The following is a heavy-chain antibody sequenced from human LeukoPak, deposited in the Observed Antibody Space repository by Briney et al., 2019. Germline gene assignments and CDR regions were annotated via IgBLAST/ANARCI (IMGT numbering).Heavy chain of an antibody. CDR1: GGSFSGYY. J-gene: IGHJ6*04. CDR2: INHSGST. CDR3: ARGPRMVRGVIYYYYYYGMDV. V-gene: IGHV4-34*01. D-gene: IGHD3-10*01. Sequence: SETLSLTCAVYGGSFSGYYWSWIRQPPGKALVWIGEINHSGSTNYNPSLKSRVTISVDTSKNQFSLKLSSVTAADTAVYYCARGPRMVRGVIYYYYYYGMDVWGKGTTVTVSS.